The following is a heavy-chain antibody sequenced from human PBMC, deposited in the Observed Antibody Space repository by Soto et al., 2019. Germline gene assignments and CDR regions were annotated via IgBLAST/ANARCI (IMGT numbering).Heavy chain of an antibody. D-gene: IGHD3-3*01. CDR2: IFYSDIF. V-gene: IGHV4-31*03. J-gene: IGHJ4*02. CDR3: ARAPETPPIFGVVRPYFFDF. Sequence: QVQLQESGPGLVKSSQTLSLTCTVSGGSISSGGSYWSWIRQRPGKGLEWIGYIFYSDIFYYTPSPKGRVVILANPSKNQFTLKLSSVTDADTAVYYCARAPETPPIFGVVRPYFFDFWGQGTLVTVSS. CDR1: GGSISSGGSY.